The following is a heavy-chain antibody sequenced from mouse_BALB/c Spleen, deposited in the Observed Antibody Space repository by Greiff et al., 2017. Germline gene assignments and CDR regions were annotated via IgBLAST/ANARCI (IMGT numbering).Heavy chain of an antibody. CDR1: GFNIKDTY. D-gene: IGHD2-1*01. J-gene: IGHJ4*01. Sequence: VQLQQSGAELVKPGASVKLSCTASGFNIKDTYMHWVKQRPEQGLEWIERIDPANGNTKYDPKFQGKATITADTSSNTAYLQLSSLTSEDTAVYYCARSYYGNYAMDYWGQGTSVTVSS. V-gene: IGHV14-3*02. CDR2: IDPANGNT. CDR3: ARSYYGNYAMDY.